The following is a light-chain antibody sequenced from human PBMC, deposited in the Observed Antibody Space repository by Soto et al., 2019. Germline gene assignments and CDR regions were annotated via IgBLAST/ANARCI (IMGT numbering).Light chain of an antibody. V-gene: IGKV3-20*01. CDR2: GAS. CDR3: QQYGSSPPT. Sequence: EIVLTQSPGTLSLSPGERATLSCWASQSVTYSYLAWYQQKPGQAPRLLISGASSRATGIPDRFSGSGSGTDFTLTISRLEPEDFAVYYCQQYGSSPPTFGQGTKVEFK. CDR1: QSVTYSY. J-gene: IGKJ1*01.